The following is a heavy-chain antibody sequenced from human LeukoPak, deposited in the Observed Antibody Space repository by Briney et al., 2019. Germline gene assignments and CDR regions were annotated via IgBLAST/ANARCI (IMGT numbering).Heavy chain of an antibody. CDR1: GYTFATYW. CDR3: ARQFDEVSPYFDP. V-gene: IGHV5-51*01. J-gene: IGHJ5*02. CDR2: IYPGDSDA. Sequence: GESLKISCKGSGYTFATYWIAWVRQTPGKGLEWMGIIYPGDSDARYSPSFQGQVTISVDKSISTAYLQRSTLKASDTAMYYCARQFDEVSPYFDPWGQGTLVTVSS. D-gene: IGHD3-9*01.